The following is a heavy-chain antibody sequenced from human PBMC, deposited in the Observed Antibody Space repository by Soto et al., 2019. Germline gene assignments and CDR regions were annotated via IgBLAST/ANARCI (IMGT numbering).Heavy chain of an antibody. CDR1: GFTFSSYA. D-gene: IGHD2-2*01. V-gene: IGHV3-23*01. Sequence: GSLRLSCAAPGFTFSSYAMSWVRQAPGKGLEWVSAISGSGGSTYYADSVKGRFTISRDNSKNTLYLQMNSLRAEDTAVYYCAKGGSTSPMSSYYYYYGMDVWGQGTTVTVSS. J-gene: IGHJ6*02. CDR3: AKGGSTSPMSSYYYYYGMDV. CDR2: ISGSGGST.